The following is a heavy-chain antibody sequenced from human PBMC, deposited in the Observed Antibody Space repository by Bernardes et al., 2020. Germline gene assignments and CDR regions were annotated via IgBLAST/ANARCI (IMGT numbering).Heavy chain of an antibody. D-gene: IGHD5-12*01. CDR3: ARDANIVTTIDY. CDR2: ISRSGTTI. J-gene: IGHJ4*02. CDR1: GFTFSTYS. V-gene: IGHV3-48*01. Sequence: GGSLSLSSAASGFTFSTYSMNWVRQAPGKGLEWVSYISRSGTTIYYADSVRGRFTISRDYAKNSLYLQMNSLRAEDTAVYYCARDANIVTTIDYWGQGTLVTVSS.